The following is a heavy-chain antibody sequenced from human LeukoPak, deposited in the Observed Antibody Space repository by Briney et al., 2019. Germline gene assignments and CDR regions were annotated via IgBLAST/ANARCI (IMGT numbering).Heavy chain of an antibody. CDR2: ISSSGSTI. CDR1: GFTFSSYE. CDR3: ARDDCSGGSCYYAY. J-gene: IGHJ4*02. V-gene: IGHV3-48*03. Sequence: GGSLRLSCAASGFTFSSYEMNWVRQAPGKGLEWVSYISSSGSTIYYADSVKGRFTISRDNAKNSLYLQMNSLRVEDTAVYYCARDDCSGGSCYYAYWGQGTLVTVSS. D-gene: IGHD2-15*01.